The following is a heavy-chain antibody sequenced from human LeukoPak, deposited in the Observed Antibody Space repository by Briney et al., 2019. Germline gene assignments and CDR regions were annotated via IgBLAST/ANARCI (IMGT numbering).Heavy chain of an antibody. CDR3: ATKFLGLSGYYAPDAFDI. V-gene: IGHV4-34*01. CDR2: INHSGST. D-gene: IGHD3-3*01. Sequence: PSETLSLTCAVYGGSFSGYYWSWIRQPPGKGLEWIGEINHSGSTNYNPSLKSRVTISVDTSKNQFSLKLSSVTAADTAVYYCATKFLGLSGYYAPDAFDIWGQGTMVTVSS. CDR1: GGSFSGYY. J-gene: IGHJ3*02.